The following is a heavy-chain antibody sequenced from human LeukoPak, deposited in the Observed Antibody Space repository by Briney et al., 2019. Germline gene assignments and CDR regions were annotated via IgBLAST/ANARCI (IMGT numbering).Heavy chain of an antibody. CDR1: GYTFTSYG. J-gene: IGHJ4*02. D-gene: IGHD6-19*01. V-gene: IGHV1-18*01. Sequence: ASVKVSCKASGYTFTSYGISWVRQAPGQGLEWMGWISAYNGNTNYAQKLQGRVTMTTDTSTSTAYMELRSPRSDDTAVYYCARDRTGIAVAGKGYWGQGTLVTVSS. CDR2: ISAYNGNT. CDR3: ARDRTGIAVAGKGY.